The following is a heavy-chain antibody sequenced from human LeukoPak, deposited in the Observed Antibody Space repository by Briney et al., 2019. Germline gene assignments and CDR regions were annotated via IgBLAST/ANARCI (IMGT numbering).Heavy chain of an antibody. J-gene: IGHJ6*02. CDR3: ARVRRYYYGMDV. CDR2: MNPNSGDT. CDR1: GGTFSSYA. Sequence: ASVKVSCKASGGTFSSYAISWVLQAPGQGLEWMGWMNPNSGDTNSAQSFQGRVTMTRETSISTAYMELSRLRFDDTAVYYCARVRRYYYGMDVWGQGTTVTVSS. V-gene: IGHV1-2*02.